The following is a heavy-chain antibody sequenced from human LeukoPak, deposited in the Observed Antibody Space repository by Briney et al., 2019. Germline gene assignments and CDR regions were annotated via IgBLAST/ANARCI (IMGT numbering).Heavy chain of an antibody. CDR2: ISTSSSYI. D-gene: IGHD3-10*01. V-gene: IGHV3-21*01. CDR1: GFTFSTYS. J-gene: IGHJ4*02. CDR3: ARLHLRGAFDY. Sequence: GGSLRLSCAASGFTFSTYSVNWVRQAPGKGLEWVSSISTSSSYIYYADSVKGRFTISRDNAKNSLYLQMNSLRAEDTAVYYCARLHLRGAFDYWGQGTLVTVSS.